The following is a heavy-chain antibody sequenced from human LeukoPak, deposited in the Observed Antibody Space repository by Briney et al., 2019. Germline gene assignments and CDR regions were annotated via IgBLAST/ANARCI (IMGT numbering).Heavy chain of an antibody. D-gene: IGHD1-1*01. Sequence: SETLSFTCAVYGGSFSGYYWSWIRQPPGKGLEWIGEINHSGSTNYNPSLKSRVTISVDTSKNQFPLKLSSVTAADTAVYYCARGGYNRLLDYWGQGTLVTVSS. J-gene: IGHJ4*02. CDR3: ARGGYNRLLDY. V-gene: IGHV4-34*01. CDR1: GGSFSGYY. CDR2: INHSGST.